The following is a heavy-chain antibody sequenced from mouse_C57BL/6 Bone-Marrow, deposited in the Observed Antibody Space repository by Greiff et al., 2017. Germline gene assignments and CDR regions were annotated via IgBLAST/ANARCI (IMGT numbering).Heavy chain of an antibody. CDR3: ASGTGRYFDY. V-gene: IGHV5-17*01. Sequence: EVMLVESGGGLVKPGGSLKLSCAASGFTFSDYGMHWVRQAPEKGLEWVAYISSGSSTIYYADTVKGRFTISRDNAKNTLYLQMTSLRSDDTAMYYCASGTGRYFDYWGQGTTLTVSS. CDR2: ISSGSSTI. D-gene: IGHD4-1*01. J-gene: IGHJ2*01. CDR1: GFTFSDYG.